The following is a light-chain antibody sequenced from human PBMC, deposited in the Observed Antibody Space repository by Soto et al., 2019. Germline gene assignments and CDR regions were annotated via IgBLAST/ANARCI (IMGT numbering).Light chain of an antibody. CDR3: QQYNIWPQT. J-gene: IGKJ1*01. V-gene: IGKV3-15*01. CDR2: GAS. Sequence: VMTQSPATLSVYPGERATLSCRASQSLRSSLAWYQQKPGQAPRLLIYGASTRATGIPARFSGSGSGTEFTLTISSLQSEDFAVYFCQQYNIWPQTFGQGTKVDIK. CDR1: QSLRSS.